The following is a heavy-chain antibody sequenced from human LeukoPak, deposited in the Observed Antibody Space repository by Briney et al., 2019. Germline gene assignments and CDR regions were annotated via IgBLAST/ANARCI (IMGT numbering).Heavy chain of an antibody. CDR1: GGSISSYY. J-gene: IGHJ3*02. D-gene: IGHD3-22*01. CDR3: AREDYYDSSGYYTDAFDI. Sequence: PSETLSLTCTVSGGSISSYYWSWIRQPPGKGLEWIAYIYYSGSTNYNPSLKSRVTISVDTSKNQFSLKLSSVTAADTAVYYCAREDYYDSSGYYTDAFDIWGQGTMVTVSS. V-gene: IGHV4-59*01. CDR2: IYYSGST.